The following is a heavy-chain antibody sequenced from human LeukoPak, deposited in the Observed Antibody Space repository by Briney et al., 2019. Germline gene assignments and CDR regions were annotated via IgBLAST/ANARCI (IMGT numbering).Heavy chain of an antibody. CDR2: IYHSGST. V-gene: IGHV4-38-2*01. Sequence: PSETLSLTCAVSGYSISSGYYWGWIRQPPGKGLEWIGSIYHSGSTYYNPSPKSRVTISVDTSKNQFSLKLSSVTAADTAVYYCASRVGYCSSTSCPLDYWGQGTLVTVSS. J-gene: IGHJ4*02. CDR1: GYSISSGYY. CDR3: ASRVGYCSSTSCPLDY. D-gene: IGHD2-2*03.